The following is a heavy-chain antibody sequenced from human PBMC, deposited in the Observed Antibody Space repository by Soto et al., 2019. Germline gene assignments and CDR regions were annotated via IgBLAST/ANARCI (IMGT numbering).Heavy chain of an antibody. CDR3: TTCASDCSXGGC. D-gene: IGHD2-21*02. Sequence: GGSLRLSCAASGFIFSDSHIHWVRQASGKGLEWLGRIRSRAKSYATSYAESVKGRFTVSRDDSKNTAYLQMDSLKIEDTAPYYCTTCASDCSXGGCWGPGTQVTVSS. V-gene: IGHV3-73*01. CDR1: GFIFSDSH. J-gene: IGHJ4*02. CDR2: IRSRAKSYAT.